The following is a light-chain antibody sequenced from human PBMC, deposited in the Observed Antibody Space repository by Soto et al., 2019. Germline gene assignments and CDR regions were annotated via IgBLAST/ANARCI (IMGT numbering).Light chain of an antibody. CDR1: QAIRSD. CDR3: LQLDNYPRT. J-gene: IGKJ1*01. CDR2: AAS. Sequence: AIPMTQSPSSLSASVGDRVTITCRASQAIRSDLAWYQQKPGMAPKFLIFAASNLQRGVPARFSGSGSGTYFTLTISSLQPEDFSTYSCLQLDNYPRTGGQGLKV. V-gene: IGKV1-6*01.